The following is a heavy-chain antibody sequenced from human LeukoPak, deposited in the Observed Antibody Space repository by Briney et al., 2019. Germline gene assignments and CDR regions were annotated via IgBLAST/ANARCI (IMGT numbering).Heavy chain of an antibody. Sequence: GDSLKISCKGSGYSFTSYWIGWVRQLPGKGLEWMGIIHPGDSDTRYSPSFQGQVTISADKSISTAYLQWSSLKASDTAMYYCARADFDYDLWRGDYWGQGTLVTLST. V-gene: IGHV5-51*01. CDR3: ARADFDYDLWRGDY. CDR1: GYSFTSYW. J-gene: IGHJ4*02. D-gene: IGHD3-3*01. CDR2: IHPGDSDT.